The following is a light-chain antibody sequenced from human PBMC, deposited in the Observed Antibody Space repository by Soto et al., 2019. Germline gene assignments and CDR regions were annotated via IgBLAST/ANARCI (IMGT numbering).Light chain of an antibody. V-gene: IGKV3-11*01. Sequence: EIVLTQSPATLSLSPGERATLSCRASQSVSSFLVWYQQQPAQAPRLLIYDTSNRATGIQARFSGGGCGTDFTLTNSSLEPEDSAVYYCQHRNYWAPLTFGQGTRLEIK. J-gene: IGKJ5*01. CDR3: QHRNYWAPLT. CDR2: DTS. CDR1: QSVSSF.